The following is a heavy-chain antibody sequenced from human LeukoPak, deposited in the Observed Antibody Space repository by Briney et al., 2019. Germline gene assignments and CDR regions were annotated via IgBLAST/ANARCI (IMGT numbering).Heavy chain of an antibody. V-gene: IGHV4-39*01. J-gene: IGHJ4*02. Sequence: SETLSLTCTVSGGSISSSSYYWGWIRQPPGKGLEWIGSIYYSGSTYYNPSLKSRVTISVDTSKNQFSLKLSSVTAADTAVYYCARRPWAAAGTYNYWGQGTLVTVSS. CDR1: GGSISSSSYY. D-gene: IGHD6-13*01. CDR3: ARRPWAAAGTYNY. CDR2: IYYSGST.